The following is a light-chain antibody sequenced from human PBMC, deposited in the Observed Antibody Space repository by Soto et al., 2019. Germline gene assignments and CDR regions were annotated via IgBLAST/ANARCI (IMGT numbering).Light chain of an antibody. Sequence: DIQMTQSPSSLSASLADRFTITCLASQSISSWLAWYQQKPGKAPKLLIYKASSLESGVPSRFSGSGSGTEFTLTISGLQPDDFTTYYCQQYTSYSRAFGQGTKVDNK. CDR1: QSISSW. CDR2: KAS. V-gene: IGKV1-5*03. J-gene: IGKJ1*01. CDR3: QQYTSYSRA.